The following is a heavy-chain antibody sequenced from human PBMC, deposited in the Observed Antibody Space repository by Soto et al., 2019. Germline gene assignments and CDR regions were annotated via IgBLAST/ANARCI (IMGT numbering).Heavy chain of an antibody. J-gene: IGHJ3*02. CDR1: GGTFSSYA. CDR3: ASFYCSGGSCYYAAFDI. CDR2: IIPIFGTA. V-gene: IGHV1-69*01. D-gene: IGHD2-15*01. Sequence: QVQLVQSGAEVKKPGSSVKVSCKASGGTFSSYAISWVRQAPGQGLEWMGGIIPIFGTANYAQKFQGRVTITADESTCTAYMELSSLRAEYTAVYYCASFYCSGGSCYYAAFDIWCQGTMVTVSS.